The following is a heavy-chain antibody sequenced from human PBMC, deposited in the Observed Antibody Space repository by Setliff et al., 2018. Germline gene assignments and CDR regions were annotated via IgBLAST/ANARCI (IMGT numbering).Heavy chain of an antibody. D-gene: IGHD3-3*01. CDR2: INHSGST. Sequence: PSETLSLTCAVYGGSFSGYYWSWIRQPPGKGLKWIGEINHSGSTNYNPSLKSRVTISVDTSKNQFSLKLSSVTAADTAVYYCARVRVVYYYYGMDVWGQGTTVTVSS. CDR3: ARVRVVYYYYGMDV. V-gene: IGHV4-34*01. J-gene: IGHJ6*02. CDR1: GGSFSGYY.